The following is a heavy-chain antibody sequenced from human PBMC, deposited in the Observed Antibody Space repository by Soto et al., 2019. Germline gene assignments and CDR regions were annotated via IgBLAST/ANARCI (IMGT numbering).Heavy chain of an antibody. Sequence: ASVKVSCKVSGYTLTELSMHWVRQAPGKGLEWMGGFDPEDGETIYAQKFQGRVTMTEDTSTDTAYMELSSLRSEDTAVYYCATVWCLDQRLLTGYYFDFWGQGNLVTFSS. CDR1: GYTLTELS. CDR2: FDPEDGET. J-gene: IGHJ4*02. D-gene: IGHD2-8*01. CDR3: ATVWCLDQRLLTGYYFDF. V-gene: IGHV1-24*01.